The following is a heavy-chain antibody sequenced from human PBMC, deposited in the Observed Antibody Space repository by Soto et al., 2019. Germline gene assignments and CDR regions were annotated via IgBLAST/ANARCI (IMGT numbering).Heavy chain of an antibody. D-gene: IGHD1-26*01. CDR2: ISRSSIYI. J-gene: IGHJ4*02. Sequence: LSLSCAASGLTFRSFTMNWVRQAPGKGLEWVASISRSSIYIYYADSLKGRFTISRDNAKKSLYLQMNSLRAEDTAVYYCAREELDYWGQGTLVTVSS. CDR1: GLTFRSFT. V-gene: IGHV3-21*01. CDR3: AREELDY.